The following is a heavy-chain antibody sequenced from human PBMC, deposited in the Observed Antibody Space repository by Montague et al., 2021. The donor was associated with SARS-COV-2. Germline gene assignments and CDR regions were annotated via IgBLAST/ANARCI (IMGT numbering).Heavy chain of an antibody. CDR3: ARQSPVTMIVVVVSGRFDY. J-gene: IGHJ4*02. V-gene: IGHV4-39*01. CDR2: IYCSGXT. CDR1: GGSISSSSYY. Sequence: SETLSLTCTVSGGSISSSSYYWSWIRQPPGKGLEWIGSIYCSGXTXYXXXXKXRVTISVDTSKNQFSLKPSSVTAADTAVYYCARQSPVTMIVVVVSGRFDYWGQGTLVTVSS. D-gene: IGHD3-22*01.